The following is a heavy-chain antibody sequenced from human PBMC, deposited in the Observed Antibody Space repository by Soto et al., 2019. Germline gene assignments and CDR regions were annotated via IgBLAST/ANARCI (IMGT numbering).Heavy chain of an antibody. CDR1: GFTFSSYA. V-gene: IGHV3-23*01. D-gene: IGHD2-15*01. J-gene: IGHJ4*02. CDR3: AKAREVRDIVVVVAATPFDY. Sequence: PGVSLGLSCAASGFTFSSYAMSWVRQAPGKRLEWVSSISGSGGSTYYADSVKGRFTISRDNSKNTLYLQMSSLRAEDTAVYYCAKAREVRDIVVVVAATPFDYWGQGTLVTVSS. CDR2: ISGSGGST.